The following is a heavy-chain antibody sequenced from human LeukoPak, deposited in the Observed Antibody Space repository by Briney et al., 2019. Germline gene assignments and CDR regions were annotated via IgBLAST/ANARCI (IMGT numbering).Heavy chain of an antibody. J-gene: IGHJ6*03. V-gene: IGHV1-2*02. D-gene: IGHD2-2*01. CDR3: ARVPIVVVPAAMGYYYYYMDV. CDR1: GRTFTVYY. Sequence: GASVKVSCKASGRTFTVYYMHWVRQAPGQGLEWMGWINPNSGGTNYAQKLQGRVTMTTDASTSTAYMELRSLRSDDTAVYYCARVPIVVVPAAMGYYYYYMDVWGKGTTVTVSS. CDR2: INPNSGGT.